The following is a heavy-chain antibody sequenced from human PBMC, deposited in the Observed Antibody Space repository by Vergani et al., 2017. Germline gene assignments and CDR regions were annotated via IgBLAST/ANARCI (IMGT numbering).Heavy chain of an antibody. CDR2: IKSTFDRGTT. CDR3: TTDPRYCGDGSCYWLRDHHYYGMDV. V-gene: IGHV3-15*07. Sequence: ELQLVESGGGLVQPGGSLRLSCAASGFSFRNAWMNWVRRTPGKGLEWVGRIKSTFDRGTTDYAAAVKGRFTISRDDSKNTLFLQMNGLKTEDIGVYYCTTDPRYCGDGSCYWLRDHHYYGMDVWGQGP. CDR1: GFSFRNAW. J-gene: IGHJ6*02. D-gene: IGHD2-21*01.